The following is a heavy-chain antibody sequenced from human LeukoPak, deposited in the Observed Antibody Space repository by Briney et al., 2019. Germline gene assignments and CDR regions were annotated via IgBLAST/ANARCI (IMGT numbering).Heavy chain of an antibody. CDR1: GYSFISYW. V-gene: IGHV5-51*01. CDR2: IYPSDSDT. Sequence: GESLKISCKGSGYSFISYWIAWVRQMPGKGLEWMGIIYPSDSDTRYSPSFQGQVTISADKSINTAYLQWSSLKASDTGMYYCVRHGDEGGLIVRGVSHWGQGTLVTVSS. J-gene: IGHJ4*02. D-gene: IGHD3-10*01. CDR3: VRHGDEGGLIVRGVSH.